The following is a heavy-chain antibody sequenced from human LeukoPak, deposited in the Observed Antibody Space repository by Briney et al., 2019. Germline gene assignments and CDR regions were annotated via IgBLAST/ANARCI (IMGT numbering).Heavy chain of an antibody. D-gene: IGHD3-9*01. CDR2: ISAYNGNT. CDR3: AREVSPLRYFDWLLPDYYYYYYMDV. V-gene: IGHV1-18*01. CDR1: GYTFTSYG. Sequence: ASVKVSCKASGYTFTSYGISWVRQAPGQGLEWMGWISAYNGNTNYAQKLQGRVTMTTDTSTSTAYMELRSLRSDDTAVYYCAREVSPLRYFDWLLPDYYYYYYMDVWGKGTTVTVSS. J-gene: IGHJ6*03.